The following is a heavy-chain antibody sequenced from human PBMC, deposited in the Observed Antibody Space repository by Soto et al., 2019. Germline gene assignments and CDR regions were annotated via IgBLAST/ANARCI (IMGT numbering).Heavy chain of an antibody. CDR2: ISTYNGNT. J-gene: IGHJ4*02. V-gene: IGHV1-18*01. CDR3: AREAVGAMVFDY. Sequence: QVQLVQSGGEVKKPGASVKVSCKASGYTFTSYGLSWVRQAPGQGLEWMGWISTYNGNTNYAQKLQGRVTMTRDTSTSTAHRALRSLRSDDTAVYYCAREAVGAMVFDYWGQGTLVTVSS. CDR1: GYTFTSYG. D-gene: IGHD1-26*01.